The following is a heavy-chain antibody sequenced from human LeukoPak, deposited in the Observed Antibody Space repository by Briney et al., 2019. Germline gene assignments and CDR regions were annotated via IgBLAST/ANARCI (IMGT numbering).Heavy chain of an antibody. V-gene: IGHV4-39*07. J-gene: IGHJ4*02. CDR3: ARGVDYGDYERLEFDY. Sequence: SETLSLTCTVSGGSISSSSYYWGWIRQPPGKGLEWIGSIYYSGSTNYNPSLKSRVTISVDTSKNQFSLKLSSVTAADTAVYYCARGVDYGDYERLEFDYWGQGTLVTVSS. D-gene: IGHD4-17*01. CDR1: GGSISSSSYY. CDR2: IYYSGST.